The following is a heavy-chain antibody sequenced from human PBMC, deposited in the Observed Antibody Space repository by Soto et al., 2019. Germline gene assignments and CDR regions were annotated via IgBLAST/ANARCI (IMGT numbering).Heavy chain of an antibody. Sequence: ASVKVSWKASGYTFTSYAMNWVRQAPGQGLEWMGWINTNTGNPTYAQGFTGRFVFSLDTSVSTAYLQICSLKAEDTAVYYCARDSTLGLLWFGETWFDPWGQGTLVTVSS. V-gene: IGHV7-4-1*01. CDR2: INTNTGNP. D-gene: IGHD3-10*01. J-gene: IGHJ5*02. CDR1: GYTFTSYA. CDR3: ARDSTLGLLWFGETWFDP.